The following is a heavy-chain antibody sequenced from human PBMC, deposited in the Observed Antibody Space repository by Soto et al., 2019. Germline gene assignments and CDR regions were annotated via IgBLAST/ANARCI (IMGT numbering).Heavy chain of an antibody. CDR1: GFTFSSYG. CDR2: IWYDGSNK. J-gene: IGHJ4*02. CDR3: ARFYYDSSGYRHFDY. Sequence: GSLRLSCAASGFTFSSYGMHWVRQAPGKGLEWVAVIWYDGSNKYYADSVKGRFTISRDNSKNTLYLQMNSLRAEDTAVYYCARFYYDSSGYRHFDYWGQGTLVTVSS. D-gene: IGHD3-22*01. V-gene: IGHV3-33*01.